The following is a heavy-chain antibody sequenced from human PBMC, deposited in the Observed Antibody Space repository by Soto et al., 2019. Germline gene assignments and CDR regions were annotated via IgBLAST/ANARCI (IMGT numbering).Heavy chain of an antibody. D-gene: IGHD3-3*01. J-gene: IGHJ6*02. CDR3: ASIFDFWSGPENYYYYYGMDV. V-gene: IGHV1-3*01. Sequence: ASVKVSCKASGYTFTSCAMHWVRQAPGQRLEWMGWINAGNGNTKYSQKFQGRVTITRDTSASTAYMELSSLRSEDTAVYYCASIFDFWSGPENYYYYYGMDVWGQGTTVTVSS. CDR2: INAGNGNT. CDR1: GYTFTSCA.